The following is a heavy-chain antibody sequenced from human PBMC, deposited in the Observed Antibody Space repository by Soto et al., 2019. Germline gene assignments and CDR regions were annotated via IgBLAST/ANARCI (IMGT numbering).Heavy chain of an antibody. J-gene: IGHJ6*03. Sequence: EVQLVESGGGLVKPGGSLRLSCAASGFSFSRYSMNWVRQAPGKGLEWVSSISSSSSYIYYADSVEGRFTISRDNDKNSLYLQMNSLRAEDTAVYYCARGGDCRSTSCYLNYYYMDVWGKGTTVTVSS. CDR3: ARGGDCRSTSCYLNYYYMDV. V-gene: IGHV3-21*06. CDR1: GFSFSRYS. D-gene: IGHD2-2*01. CDR2: ISSSSSYI.